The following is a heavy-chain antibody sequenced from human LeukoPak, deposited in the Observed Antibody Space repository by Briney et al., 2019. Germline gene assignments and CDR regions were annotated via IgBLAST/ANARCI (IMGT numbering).Heavy chain of an antibody. J-gene: IGHJ4*02. CDR3: AQRPDSNGYYDY. CDR2: ISGSGGST. V-gene: IGHV3-23*01. CDR1: GFTFSSYA. Sequence: PGGSLRLSCAASGFTFSSYAMSWVRQAPGKGLEWVSAISGSGGSTYYADSVKGRFTISRDDSKNTLYLQMNSLRAEDTAVYYCAQRPDSNGYYDYWGQGTLVTVSS. D-gene: IGHD3-22*01.